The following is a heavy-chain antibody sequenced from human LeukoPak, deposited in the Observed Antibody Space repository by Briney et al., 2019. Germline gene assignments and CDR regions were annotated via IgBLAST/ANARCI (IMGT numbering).Heavy chain of an antibody. J-gene: IGHJ4*02. CDR3: ARDGDCSSDSCYFDY. CDR2: IYYSGIT. CDR1: GGSISSSAYY. D-gene: IGHD2-2*01. V-gene: IGHV4-31*03. Sequence: SETLSLTCTVSGGSISSSAYYWRWIRQHPGKSLEWIGCIYYSGITYYNPSLKSRVTISVDTSKNQFSLNLSSVTAADTAVYYCARDGDCSSDSCYFDYWGQGILVSVSS.